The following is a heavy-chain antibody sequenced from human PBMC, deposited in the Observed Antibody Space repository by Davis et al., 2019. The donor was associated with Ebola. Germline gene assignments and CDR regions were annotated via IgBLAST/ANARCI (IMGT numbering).Heavy chain of an antibody. CDR1: GFTFSSYA. J-gene: IGHJ4*02. CDR3: ANTGITGTQDY. D-gene: IGHD1-20*01. V-gene: IGHV3-30-3*01. Sequence: PGGSLRLSCAASGFTFSSYAMHWVRQAPGKGLEWVAVISYDGSNKYYADSVKGRFTISRDNSKNTLYLQMNSLRAEDTAVYYCANTGITGTQDYWGQGTLVTVSS. CDR2: ISYDGSNK.